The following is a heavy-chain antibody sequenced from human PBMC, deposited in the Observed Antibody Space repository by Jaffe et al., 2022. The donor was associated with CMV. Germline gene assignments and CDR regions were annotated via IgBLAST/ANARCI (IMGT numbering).Heavy chain of an antibody. Sequence: QITLKESGPTLVKRTQTLTLTCTFSGFSLSTSGVGVGWVRQPPGKALEWLGIIYWNDADRYNPALKSRLSITKDASKSQVVLKLTDVDPVDAGTYYCAHTPPDYFNVGGFPPPPPENYFDYWGQGTLVTVSS. CDR2: IYWNDAD. J-gene: IGHJ4*02. CDR1: GFSLSTSGVG. D-gene: IGHD2-15*01. V-gene: IGHV2-5*01. CDR3: AHTPPDYFNVGGFPPPPPENYFDY.